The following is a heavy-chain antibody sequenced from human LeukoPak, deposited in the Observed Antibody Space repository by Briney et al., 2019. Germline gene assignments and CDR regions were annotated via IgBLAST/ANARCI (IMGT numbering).Heavy chain of an antibody. Sequence: SETLSLTCTVSGGSISSYYWSWFRHPPGKGLEWIGYIYYSGSTNYNPSLKSRVTISVDTSKNQFSLKLSSVTAADTAVYYCARAKRVDTAMVRSFDYWGQGTLVTVSS. CDR3: ARAKRVDTAMVRSFDY. CDR2: IYYSGST. V-gene: IGHV4-59*01. D-gene: IGHD5-18*01. CDR1: GGSISSYY. J-gene: IGHJ4*02.